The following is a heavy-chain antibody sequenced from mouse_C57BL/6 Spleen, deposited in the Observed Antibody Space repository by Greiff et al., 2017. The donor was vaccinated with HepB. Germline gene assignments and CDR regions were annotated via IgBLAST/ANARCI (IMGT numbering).Heavy chain of an antibody. V-gene: IGHV7-3*01. Sequence: EVQRVESGGGLVQPGGSLSLSCAASGFTFTDYYMSWVRQPPGKALEWLGFIRNKANGYTTEYSAYVKGRFTISRDNSQSLLYLQMNALRAEDSATYYCARSLYDYDGPWFAYWGQGTLVTVSA. D-gene: IGHD2-4*01. J-gene: IGHJ3*01. CDR2: IRNKANGYTT. CDR3: ARSLYDYDGPWFAY. CDR1: GFTFTDYY.